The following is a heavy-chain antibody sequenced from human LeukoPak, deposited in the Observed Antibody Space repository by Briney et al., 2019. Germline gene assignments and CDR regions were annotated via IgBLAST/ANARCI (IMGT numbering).Heavy chain of an antibody. Sequence: PGGSLRLSCAASGSTFSSYSMNWVRQAPGKGLEWVANIKQDGSEKYYVDSVKGRFTISRDNAKNSLYLQMNSLRAEDTAVYYCARAGYDILTGPFDYWGQGTLVTVSS. J-gene: IGHJ4*02. V-gene: IGHV3-7*01. D-gene: IGHD3-9*01. CDR2: IKQDGSEK. CDR1: GSTFSSYS. CDR3: ARAGYDILTGPFDY.